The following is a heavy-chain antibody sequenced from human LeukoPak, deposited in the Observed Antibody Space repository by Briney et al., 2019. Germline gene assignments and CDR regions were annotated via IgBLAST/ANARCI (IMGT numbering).Heavy chain of an antibody. CDR1: GGSISSYY. V-gene: IGHV4-59*01. D-gene: IGHD2-2*01. CDR2: IYYSGST. J-gene: IGHJ4*02. Sequence: SETLSLTCTVSGGSISSYYWSWIRQPPGKGLEWIGYIYYSGSTNYNPSLKSRVTISVDTSKNQFSLKLSSVTAADTAVYYCARVNPLYYFDYWGQGTLVTVSS. CDR3: ARVNPLYYFDY.